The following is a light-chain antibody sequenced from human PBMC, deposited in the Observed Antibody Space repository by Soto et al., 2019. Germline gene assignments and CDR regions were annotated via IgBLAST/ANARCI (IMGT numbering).Light chain of an antibody. V-gene: IGKV4-1*01. CDR2: WAS. CDR3: QQYYSTPVT. Sequence: DTVMTQSPDSLAVSLGERATINCKSSQSVLYSSNNKNYLAWYQQKPGQPPKLLIYWASTRESGVPDRFSGSGSGTDFTVSISSLQAEDVAVYYCQQYYSTPVTFGGGTKVEIK. CDR1: QSVLYSSNNKNY. J-gene: IGKJ4*01.